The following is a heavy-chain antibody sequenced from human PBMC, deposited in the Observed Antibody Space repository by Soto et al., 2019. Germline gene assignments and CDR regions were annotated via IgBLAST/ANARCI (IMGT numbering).Heavy chain of an antibody. V-gene: IGHV3-30*18. D-gene: IGHD6-19*01. Sequence: QVQLVESGGVVVQPGRSLRLSCAASGFTFSSYGMHWVRQAPGKGLEWVAVISYDGSNKYYEDSVKGRFTISRDNSKNTLYLQMNSLGAEDTAVYYCAKDSPIAVAGTLDYWGQGTLVTGSS. J-gene: IGHJ4*02. CDR3: AKDSPIAVAGTLDY. CDR1: GFTFSSYG. CDR2: ISYDGSNK.